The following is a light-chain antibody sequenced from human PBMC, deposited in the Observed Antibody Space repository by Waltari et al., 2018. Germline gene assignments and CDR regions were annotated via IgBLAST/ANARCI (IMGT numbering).Light chain of an antibody. CDR2: EVS. CDR1: QSLLQRDGKTY. CDR3: MQGVHLPLT. J-gene: IGKJ4*01. Sequence: DIVMTQTPHPLSVSPGQPASTSSKSRQSLLQRDGKTYLYWYLKRPGQSPQLLISEVSSRFSGVPDRFSGSGSGTDFTLKISRVEAEDVGLYYCMQGVHLPLTFGGGTKVEIQ. V-gene: IGKV2-29*03.